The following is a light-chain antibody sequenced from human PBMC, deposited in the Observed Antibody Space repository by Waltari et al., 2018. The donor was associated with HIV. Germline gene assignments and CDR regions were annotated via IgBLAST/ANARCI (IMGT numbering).Light chain of an antibody. J-gene: IGLJ3*02. CDR2: GNP. V-gene: IGLV1-40*01. CDR3: QSYDNSLSGHWG. Sequence: QSALTQPPSVSGAPGQRVTISCTGSSSNIGAGYDVHWYQQLPGTAPKLLIYGNPKRTSGVPDRFSGAKYGNSASLAITGLQTEDEGTYYCQSYDNSLSGHWGFGGGTKLTVL. CDR1: SSNIGAGYD.